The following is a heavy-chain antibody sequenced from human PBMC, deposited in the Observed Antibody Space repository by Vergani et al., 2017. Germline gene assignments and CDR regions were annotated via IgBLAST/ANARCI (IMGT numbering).Heavy chain of an antibody. CDR1: GGTFSSYA. CDR3: AREVIVVVPAAISYYYYYMDV. Sequence: QVQLVQSGAEVKKPGSSVKVSCKASGGTFSSYAISWVRQAPGQGLEWMGRNIPIFGTANYAQKFQGRVTITADKSTSTAYMELSSLRSEDTAVYYCAREVIVVVPAAISYYYYYMDVWGKGTTVTVSS. J-gene: IGHJ6*03. V-gene: IGHV1-69*14. CDR2: NIPIFGTA. D-gene: IGHD2-2*01.